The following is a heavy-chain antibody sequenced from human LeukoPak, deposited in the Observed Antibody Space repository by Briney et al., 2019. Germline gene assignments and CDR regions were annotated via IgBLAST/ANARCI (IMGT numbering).Heavy chain of an antibody. Sequence: SETLSLTCTVSGGSISSGGYSWSWIRQPPGKGLEWIGYIYYSGSTYYNPSLKSRVTISVDTSKNQFSLKLSSVTAADTAVYYCARESMVRGAYLGLDYWGQGTLVTVSS. CDR2: IYYSGST. CDR1: GGSISSGGYS. V-gene: IGHV4-30-4*07. CDR3: ARESMVRGAYLGLDY. D-gene: IGHD3-10*01. J-gene: IGHJ4*02.